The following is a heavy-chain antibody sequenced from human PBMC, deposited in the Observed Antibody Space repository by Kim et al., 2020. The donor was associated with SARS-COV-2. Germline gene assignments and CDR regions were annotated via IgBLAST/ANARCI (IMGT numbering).Heavy chain of an antibody. Sequence: ASVKVSCKASGYTFTSYGISWVRQAPGQGLEWMGWISAYNGNTNYAQKLQGRVTMTTDTSTSTAYMELRSLISDDTAVYYCARDGLYDSSGYLQIDYWGQGTLVTVSS. CDR1: GYTFTSYG. V-gene: IGHV1-18*04. CDR3: ARDGLYDSSGYLQIDY. J-gene: IGHJ4*02. CDR2: ISAYNGNT. D-gene: IGHD3-22*01.